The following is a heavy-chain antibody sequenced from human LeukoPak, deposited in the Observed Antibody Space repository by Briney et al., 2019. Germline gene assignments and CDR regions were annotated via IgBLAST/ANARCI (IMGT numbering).Heavy chain of an antibody. D-gene: IGHD1-26*01. J-gene: IGHJ4*02. CDR3: ARDSWVGATFDY. CDR2: IYTSGST. CDR1: GGSISSYY. V-gene: IGHV4-4*07. Sequence: SETLSLTCTVSGGSISSYYWSWIQQPAGKGLEWIGRIYTSGSTNYNPSLKSRVTMSVDTSKNQSSLKLSAVTAADTAVYYCARDSWVGATFDYWGQGTLVTVSS.